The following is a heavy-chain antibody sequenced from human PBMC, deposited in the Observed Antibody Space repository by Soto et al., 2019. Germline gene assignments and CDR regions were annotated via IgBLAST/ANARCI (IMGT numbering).Heavy chain of an antibody. J-gene: IGHJ6*02. V-gene: IGHV3-33*01. Sequence: GVSMRLSCAASGFTLSSYGMHWVRQAPGKGLEWVAVIWYDGSNKYYADSVKGRFTISGDNSKNTLYLQMNSLRAEDTAVYYCARAACRSSSCIGMDVWGQGTTVTVSS. CDR2: IWYDGSNK. CDR1: GFTLSSYG. CDR3: ARAACRSSSCIGMDV. D-gene: IGHD6-6*01.